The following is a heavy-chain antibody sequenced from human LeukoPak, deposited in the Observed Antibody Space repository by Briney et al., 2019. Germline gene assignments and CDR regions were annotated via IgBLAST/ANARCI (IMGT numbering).Heavy chain of an antibody. V-gene: IGHV1-2*02. CDR2: INPNSGGT. D-gene: IGHD2-8*01. CDR3: ARVVYAHYYMDV. J-gene: IGHJ6*03. CDR1: GYTFTGYY. Sequence: ASVKVSCKASGYTFTGYYMHWVRQAPGQGLEWMGWINPNSGGTNYAQKFQGRVTMTRDTSISTVYMELSRLRSDDTAVYYCARVVYAHYYMDVWGKGTTVTVSS.